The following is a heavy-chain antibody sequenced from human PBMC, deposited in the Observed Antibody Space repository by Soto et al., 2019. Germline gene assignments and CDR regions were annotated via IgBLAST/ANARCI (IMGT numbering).Heavy chain of an antibody. CDR1: GFSLTTSGVG. D-gene: IGHD6-19*01. Sequence: QITLKESGPTLVKPTQTLTLTCSFSGFSLTTSGVGVGWIRQPPGKALEWLALIYWTDDKRYSPFLKNRLTITKDTSKNQVVLTMTNMDPVDTATYYCAHLSDAETVTGTGLDSWGQGALVTVSS. J-gene: IGHJ4*02. CDR2: IYWTDDK. CDR3: AHLSDAETVTGTGLDS. V-gene: IGHV2-5*01.